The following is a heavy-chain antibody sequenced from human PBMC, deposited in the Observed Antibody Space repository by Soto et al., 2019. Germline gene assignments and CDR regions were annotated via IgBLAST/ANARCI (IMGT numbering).Heavy chain of an antibody. CDR2: IIPIFGTA. J-gene: IGHJ6*02. V-gene: IGHV1-69*13. CDR3: ARKGSGNYGVGYYYYGMDV. CDR1: GGTFSSYA. D-gene: IGHD4-4*01. Sequence: SVKVSCKASGGTFSSYAISWARQAPGQGLEWMGGIIPIFGTANYAQKFQGRVTITADESTSTAYMELSSLRSEDTAVYYCARKGSGNYGVGYYYYGMDVWGQGTTVTVSS.